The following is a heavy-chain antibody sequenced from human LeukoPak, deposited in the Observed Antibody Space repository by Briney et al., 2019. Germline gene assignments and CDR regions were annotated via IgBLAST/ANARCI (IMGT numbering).Heavy chain of an antibody. J-gene: IGHJ3*02. D-gene: IGHD3-3*02. CDR1: GFTFDDYG. Sequence: PGGSLRLSCAASGFTFDDYGMSWVRQAPGKGLEWVSGINWNGGSTGYADSVKGRVTISRDNSKNTLYLQMNSLRAEDTAVYYCAREISRTGAFDIWGQGTMVTVSS. CDR3: AREISRTGAFDI. CDR2: INWNGGST. V-gene: IGHV3-20*04.